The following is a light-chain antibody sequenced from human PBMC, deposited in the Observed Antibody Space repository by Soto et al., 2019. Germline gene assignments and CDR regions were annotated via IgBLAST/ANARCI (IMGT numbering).Light chain of an antibody. CDR1: QGISSY. CDR3: QKYNSAPRT. V-gene: IGKV1-27*01. Sequence: DLQLTQSPSFLSSSLGDSVTITCRASQGISSYLAWYQQKTGKVPKLLIYAESTLQSGVPYRFSGSGSGTDLNLTISRLQPEDVATYYCQKYNSAPRTFGQGTKVDIK. CDR2: AES. J-gene: IGKJ1*01.